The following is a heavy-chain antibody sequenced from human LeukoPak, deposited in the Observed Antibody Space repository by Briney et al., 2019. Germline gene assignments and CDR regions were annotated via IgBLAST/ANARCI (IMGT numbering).Heavy chain of an antibody. Sequence: GASVKVSCKASGYTFTSYGISWVRQAPGQGLEWMGWISAYNGNANYAQKFQGRVTMTTDTSTSTVHMELRSLRSDDTAVYYCARGVVRFGELYDAFDIWGQGTMVTVSS. D-gene: IGHD3-10*01. CDR2: ISAYNGNA. J-gene: IGHJ3*02. CDR3: ARGVVRFGELYDAFDI. CDR1: GYTFTSYG. V-gene: IGHV1-18*01.